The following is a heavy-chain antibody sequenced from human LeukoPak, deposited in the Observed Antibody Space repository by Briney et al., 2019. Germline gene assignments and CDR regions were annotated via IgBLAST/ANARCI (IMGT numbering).Heavy chain of an antibody. Sequence: GGSLRLSCAASEFTFSNYAMNWVRQAPGKGLEWVSGISGGGGSTYYADSVKGRFTISRDNSKNILYLQVNNLGAEDTAVYYCARGRGGTYPPGIYWGQGTLVTVSS. CDR1: EFTFSNYA. D-gene: IGHD1-26*01. CDR3: ARGRGGTYPPGIY. V-gene: IGHV3-23*01. J-gene: IGHJ4*02. CDR2: ISGGGGST.